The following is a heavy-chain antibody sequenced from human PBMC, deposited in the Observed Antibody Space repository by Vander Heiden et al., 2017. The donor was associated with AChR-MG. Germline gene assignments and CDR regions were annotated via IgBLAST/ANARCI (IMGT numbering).Heavy chain of an antibody. V-gene: IGHV1-69*06. CDR3: ARGNKWSLPTNAFDI. J-gene: IGHJ3*02. CDR2: IIPIFGTA. Sequence: QVQLVQSGAEVKKPGSSVKVSCKASGGTFSSYANSWVRQDRGQGLEWMGGIIPIFGTANYAQKFQGRVTITADKSTSTAYMELSSLRSEDTAVYYCARGNKWSLPTNAFDIWGQGTMVTVSS. D-gene: IGHD2-15*01. CDR1: GGTFSSYA.